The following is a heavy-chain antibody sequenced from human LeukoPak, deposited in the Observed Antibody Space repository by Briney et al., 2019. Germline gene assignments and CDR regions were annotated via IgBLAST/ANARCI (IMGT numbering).Heavy chain of an antibody. V-gene: IGHV4-39*01. D-gene: IGHD6-13*01. CDR3: ARLPASGKIAALSEFDP. Sequence: SEPLSLTCTVSGGSISSSSYYWGWIRQPPGKGLEWIGSIYYSGSTYYNPSLKSRVTISVDTSKNQFSLKLSSVTAADTAVYYCARLPASGKIAALSEFDPWGQGTLVTVSS. CDR1: GGSISSSSYY. CDR2: IYYSGST. J-gene: IGHJ5*02.